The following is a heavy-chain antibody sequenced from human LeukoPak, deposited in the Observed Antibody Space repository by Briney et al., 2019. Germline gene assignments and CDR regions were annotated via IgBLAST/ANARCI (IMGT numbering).Heavy chain of an antibody. V-gene: IGHV4-4*09. Sequence: PSETLCLTCTVSGGSISSYGWSWVREPPREGLGWIWYIYTSGSTDYNPSLKSRVTMSVDTSKNQVSMELRFLTAADTAIYYCATSYDVKTAPYDLWRQGTLVTVSS. CDR2: IYTSGST. CDR1: GGSISSYG. D-gene: IGHD3-10*02. CDR3: ATSYDVKTAPYDL. J-gene: IGHJ5*02.